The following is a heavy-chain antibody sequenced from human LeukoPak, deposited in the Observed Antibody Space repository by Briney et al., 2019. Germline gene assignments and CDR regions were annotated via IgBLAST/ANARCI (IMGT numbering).Heavy chain of an antibody. J-gene: IGHJ4*02. CDR1: GGSISGYY. CDR3: ARERRDGHNYSDF. CDR2: ISHSGTS. D-gene: IGHD5-24*01. Sequence: SETLPLTCTVSGGSISGYYWSWIRQPPGKGLEWIGCISHSGTSYYNPSLKSRVTISVDTSRNQFSLELSSVTAADTAVYFCARERRDGHNYSDFWGQGALVTVSS. V-gene: IGHV4-59*06.